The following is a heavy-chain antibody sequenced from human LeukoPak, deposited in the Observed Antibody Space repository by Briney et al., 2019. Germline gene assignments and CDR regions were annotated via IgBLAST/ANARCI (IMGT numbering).Heavy chain of an antibody. CDR1: GFTFSDYY. Sequence: GGSLRLSCAASGFTFSDYYMSWIRQAPGKGLGWVSYISSSGSTIYYADSVKGRFTISRDNAKNSLYLQMNSLRAEDTAVYYCASPTVYYYDSRMSWFDPWGQGTLVTVSS. CDR3: ASPTVYYYDSRMSWFDP. V-gene: IGHV3-11*01. D-gene: IGHD3-22*01. J-gene: IGHJ5*02. CDR2: ISSSGSTI.